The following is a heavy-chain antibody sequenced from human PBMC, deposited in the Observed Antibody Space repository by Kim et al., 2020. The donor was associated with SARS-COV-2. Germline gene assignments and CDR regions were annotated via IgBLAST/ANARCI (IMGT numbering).Heavy chain of an antibody. CDR3: ARDTTYCDTDCYLDS. J-gene: IGHJ1*01. CDR1: GFTFSSYG. Sequence: GGSLRLSCAASGFTFSSYGMHWVRQAPGRGLEWVAVMWYDGSNKYYADSVKGRFSISRDTSKNMLYLQMNSLRAEDTAVYYCARDTTYCDTDCYLDSWG. V-gene: IGHV3-33*01. CDR2: MWYDGSNK. D-gene: IGHD2-21*01.